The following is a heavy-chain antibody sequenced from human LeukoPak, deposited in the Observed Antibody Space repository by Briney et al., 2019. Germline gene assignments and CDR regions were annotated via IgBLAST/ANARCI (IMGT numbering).Heavy chain of an antibody. D-gene: IGHD3-16*01. CDR2: ISGSGGST. V-gene: IGHV3-23*01. J-gene: IGHJ4*02. Sequence: GGSLRLSCAASGFTFSSYAMSWVRQAPGEGLEWVSAISGSGGSTYYADSVKGRFTISRDNSRDTLYLQINSLRAEDTAVYYCAKGYYDYVWGSYYFDYWGQGTLVTVSS. CDR3: AKGYYDYVWGSYYFDY. CDR1: GFTFSSYA.